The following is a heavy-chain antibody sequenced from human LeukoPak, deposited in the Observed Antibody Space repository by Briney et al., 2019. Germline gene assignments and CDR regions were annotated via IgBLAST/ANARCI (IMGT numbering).Heavy chain of an antibody. CDR3: TDSSGWTTDF. V-gene: IGHV2-5*01. CDR2: DYCNVDN. D-gene: IGHD6-19*01. J-gene: IGHJ4*02. Sequence: ESGPTLVNPTQTPTFTCTCSGLSLSDTALGVHWIRRPPVKALECLAHDYCNVDNKFTPSLSSSLTATKHPSKNQVVNTMTNMDPVDTATYYCTDSSGWTTDFWGQGILVTVSS. CDR1: GLSLSDTALG.